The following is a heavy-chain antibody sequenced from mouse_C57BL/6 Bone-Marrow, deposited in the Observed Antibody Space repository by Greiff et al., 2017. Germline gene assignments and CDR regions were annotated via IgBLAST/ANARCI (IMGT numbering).Heavy chain of an antibody. Sequence: VQLKESGGGLVKPGGSLKLSCAASGFTFSSYAMSWVRQTPEKRLEWVATISDGGSYTYYPDNVKGRFTISRDNAKNNLYLQMSHLKSEDTAMYYCARDNPLITTVVATPYAMDYWGQGTSVTVSS. CDR3: ARDNPLITTVVATPYAMDY. CDR1: GFTFSSYA. J-gene: IGHJ4*01. V-gene: IGHV5-4*01. D-gene: IGHD1-1*01. CDR2: ISDGGSYT.